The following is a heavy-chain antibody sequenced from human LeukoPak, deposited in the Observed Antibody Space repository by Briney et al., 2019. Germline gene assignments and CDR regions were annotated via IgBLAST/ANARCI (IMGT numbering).Heavy chain of an antibody. Sequence: GASVTVSCTASGYTFTSYDINWVRQAPGQGLEWMGWMNPNSGNTGYAQKFQGRVTMTRNTSISTAYMELSSLRSEDTAVYYCARGEDGSGWSNWFDPWGQGTLVTVSS. V-gene: IGHV1-8*01. CDR2: MNPNSGNT. CDR1: GYTFTSYD. D-gene: IGHD6-19*01. J-gene: IGHJ5*02. CDR3: ARGEDGSGWSNWFDP.